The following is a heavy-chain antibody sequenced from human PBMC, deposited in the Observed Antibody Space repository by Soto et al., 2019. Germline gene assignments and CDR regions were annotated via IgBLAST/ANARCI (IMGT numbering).Heavy chain of an antibody. Sequence: EVQLLESGGGMVEPRGSLKLSCAASGFSFGTYVMNWVRQAPGKGLEWVSGISGSGGRVYSADSVKGRFTISRDNSRNTLYLQMNSLRAEDTAIYYCAMTRLYDTGTNDYDRDALDIWGQGTQVTVSS. V-gene: IGHV3-23*01. CDR2: ISGSGGRV. D-gene: IGHD3-22*01. CDR1: GFSFGTYV. CDR3: AMTRLYDTGTNDYDRDALDI. J-gene: IGHJ3*02.